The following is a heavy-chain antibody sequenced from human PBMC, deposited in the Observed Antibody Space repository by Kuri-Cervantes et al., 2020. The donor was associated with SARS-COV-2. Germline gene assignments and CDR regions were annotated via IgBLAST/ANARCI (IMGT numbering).Heavy chain of an antibody. D-gene: IGHD3-16*01. J-gene: IGHJ4*02. CDR1: GGSFSGYY. Sequence: GSLRLSCAVYGGSFSGYYWSWIRQPPEKGLEWIGEINHSGSTNYNPSLKSRVTISVDTSKNQFSLKLSSVTAADTAVYYCARAWGNWGQGTLVTVSS. V-gene: IGHV4-34*01. CDR3: ARAWGN. CDR2: INHSGST.